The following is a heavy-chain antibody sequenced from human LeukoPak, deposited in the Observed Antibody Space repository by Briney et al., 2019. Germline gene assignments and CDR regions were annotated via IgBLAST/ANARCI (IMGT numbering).Heavy chain of an antibody. V-gene: IGHV3-7*01. CDR1: GFTFSSYW. J-gene: IGHJ4*02. D-gene: IGHD3-10*02. CDR2: ITPDGSVK. Sequence: GGSLRLSCAASGFTFSSYWMSWVRQAPGKGLEWVANITPDGSVKFYLDSVKGRFTISRDNAKNSVYLQMNSLRAEDTALYYCARAVDVADYWGQGTLVTVSS. CDR3: ARAVDVADY.